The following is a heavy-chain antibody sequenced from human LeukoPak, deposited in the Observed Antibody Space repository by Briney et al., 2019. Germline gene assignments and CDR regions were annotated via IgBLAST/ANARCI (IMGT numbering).Heavy chain of an antibody. J-gene: IGHJ3*02. CDR3: ATGYSYGQDALDI. CDR2: FDPEDGET. CDR1: GYTLTELS. D-gene: IGHD5-18*01. V-gene: IGHV1-24*01. Sequence: APVKVSCKVSGYTLTELSMHWVRQAPGKGLEWMGGFDPEDGETIYAQKFQGRVTMTEDTSTDTAYMELSSLRSEDTAVYYCATGYSYGQDALDIWGQGTMVTVSS.